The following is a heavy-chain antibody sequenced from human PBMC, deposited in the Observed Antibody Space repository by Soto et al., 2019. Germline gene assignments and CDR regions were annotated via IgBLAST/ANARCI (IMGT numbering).Heavy chain of an antibody. J-gene: IGHJ3*02. Sequence: EVPLLESGGGLVQPGGSLRLSCAASGFIFSSYAMTWVRQAPGKGLEWVSSISGSGGTAYYADSVKGRFTISKDNSRNTLDLQINSLRAEDTAVYYCANLAGGWYEAFGIWGQETMVTVSS. CDR2: ISGSGGTA. V-gene: IGHV3-23*01. CDR1: GFIFSSYA. D-gene: IGHD6-19*01. CDR3: ANLAGGWYEAFGI.